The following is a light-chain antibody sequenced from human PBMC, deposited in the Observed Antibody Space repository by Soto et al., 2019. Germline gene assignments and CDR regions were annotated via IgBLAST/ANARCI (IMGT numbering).Light chain of an antibody. V-gene: IGKV3-20*01. CDR2: DAS. Sequence: EIVLTQSPDTLSLSPGERATLSCRASQSIRSERLAWYQQKPGQAPRLVIFDASNRASGMPERFSGSGSGTDLTLTIARLEPEDVAVYYCQEYDGAPITFGLGTRREIK. CDR1: QSIRSER. J-gene: IGKJ5*01. CDR3: QEYDGAPIT.